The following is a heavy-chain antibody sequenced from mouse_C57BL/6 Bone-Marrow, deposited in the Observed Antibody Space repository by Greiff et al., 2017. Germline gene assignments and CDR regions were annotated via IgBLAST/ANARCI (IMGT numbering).Heavy chain of an antibody. CDR3: ASGLRRRGGVAY. J-gene: IGHJ3*01. D-gene: IGHD2-4*01. Sequence: QVQLQQSGPELVKPGASVKISCKASGYAFTSYWMHWVKQRPGQGLEWIGMIHPNSGSTNYNEKFKSKATLTVDKSSSTAYMQLSSLTSEDSAVYYCASGLRRRGGVAYWGQGTLVTVSA. V-gene: IGHV1-64*01. CDR1: GYAFTSYW. CDR2: IHPNSGST.